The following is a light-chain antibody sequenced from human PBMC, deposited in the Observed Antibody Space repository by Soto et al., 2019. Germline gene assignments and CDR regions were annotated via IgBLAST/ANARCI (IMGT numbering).Light chain of an antibody. CDR2: DAS. CDR3: QQYNNWPRT. CDR1: QSISTY. Sequence: EIVRTQCPGTLSWSPSQRATLSCMASQSISTYLAWYQHKPGQAPRLLIYDASNRATGIPARFSGSGSGTDFTLTISRLEPEDFAVYYCQQYNNWPRTFGQGTKVDIK. V-gene: IGKV3-11*01. J-gene: IGKJ1*01.